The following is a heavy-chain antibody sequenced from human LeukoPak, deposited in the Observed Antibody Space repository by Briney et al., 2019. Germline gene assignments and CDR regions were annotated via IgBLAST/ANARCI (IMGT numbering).Heavy chain of an antibody. V-gene: IGHV3-9*01. D-gene: IGHD5-18*01. Sequence: GGSLRLSCAASGFTFSSYAMSWVRQAPGKGLEWVSGISWNSGSIGYADSVKGRFTISRDNAKNSLYLQMNSLRAEDTALYYCAKASGLDTAMVLLDYWGQGTLVTVSS. CDR1: GFTFSSYA. CDR3: AKASGLDTAMVLLDY. CDR2: ISWNSGSI. J-gene: IGHJ4*02.